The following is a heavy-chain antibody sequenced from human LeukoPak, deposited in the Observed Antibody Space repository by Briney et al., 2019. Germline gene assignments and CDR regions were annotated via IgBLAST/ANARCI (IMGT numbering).Heavy chain of an antibody. V-gene: IGHV4-39*01. CDR1: GGSVSSSSHD. CDR3: ARLSVGLPADY. J-gene: IGHJ4*02. Sequence: PSETLSLTCTVSGGSVSSSSHDWGWIRQPPGKVLEWIGCIHYSGSTYYNPSLQSRLTISVDTSKSQFSLELNSVTAAATAVYYCARLSVGLPADYWGQGTLVTVSS. CDR2: IHYSGST. D-gene: IGHD1-26*01.